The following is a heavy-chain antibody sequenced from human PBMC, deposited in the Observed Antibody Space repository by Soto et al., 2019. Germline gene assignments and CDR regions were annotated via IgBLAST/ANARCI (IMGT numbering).Heavy chain of an antibody. J-gene: IGHJ2*01. CDR3: ARVSGTITIFGVLIPTHWYFDL. Sequence: GGSLRLSCAASGFSLSSYAISWVRQAPGKGLDWVSAITGSGGLTHYADSVKGRFTVSRDDSKNRLYLQMNSLRTEDTAIYYCARVSGTITIFGVLIPTHWYFDLWGRGTLVTVSS. D-gene: IGHD3-3*01. CDR1: GFSLSSYA. V-gene: IGHV3-23*01. CDR2: ITGSGGLT.